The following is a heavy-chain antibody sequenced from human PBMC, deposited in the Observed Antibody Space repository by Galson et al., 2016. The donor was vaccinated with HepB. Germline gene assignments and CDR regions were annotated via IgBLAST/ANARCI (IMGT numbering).Heavy chain of an antibody. CDR3: VRELGYRSGWFDY. CDR1: GFTFSSYT. J-gene: IGHJ4*02. CDR2: ISSSGNDI. V-gene: IGHV3-21*01. D-gene: IGHD6-19*01. Sequence: LRLSCAASGFTFSSYTVNWVRQAPGKGLQWVSSISSSGNDIYYADSVKGRLTISRDNAKNSLYLQMNSLRAGDTAVYYCVRELGYRSGWFDYWGQGTLVTVSS.